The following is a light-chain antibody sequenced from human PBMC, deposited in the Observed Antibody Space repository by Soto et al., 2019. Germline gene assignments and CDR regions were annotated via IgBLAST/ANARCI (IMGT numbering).Light chain of an antibody. J-gene: IGKJ2*01. Sequence: DIVMTQSPDSLAVSLGERATINCKSSQSVFGSSNSKSYLAWYQQKPGQPPKLLIYWASTRESGVPDRFSGSGSGTDFTLTISGLQAEDVAVYYCHQYYTTPHTFGQGTKLEIK. CDR3: HQYYTTPHT. CDR2: WAS. CDR1: QSVFGSSNSKSY. V-gene: IGKV4-1*01.